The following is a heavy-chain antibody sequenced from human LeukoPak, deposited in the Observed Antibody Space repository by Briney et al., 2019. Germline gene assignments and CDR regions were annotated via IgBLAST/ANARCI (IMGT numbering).Heavy chain of an antibody. CDR1: GFTFDDYG. J-gene: IGHJ3*02. CDR3: ARRMYSSSWYGDAFDI. D-gene: IGHD6-13*01. V-gene: IGHV3-20*01. CDR2: INWNGGST. Sequence: GGSLRLSCAASGFTFDDYGMSWVRQAPGKGLEWVSGINWNGGSTGYADSVKGRFTISRDNAKNSLYLQMNSLRAEDTALYHCARRMYSSSWYGDAFDIWGQGTMVTVSS.